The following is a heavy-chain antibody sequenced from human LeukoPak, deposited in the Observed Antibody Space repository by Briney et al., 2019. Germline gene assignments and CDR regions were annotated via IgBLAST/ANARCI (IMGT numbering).Heavy chain of an antibody. CDR1: GFTFSDAW. CDR2: IKNKVDGGTT. Sequence: GGSLRLSCAGSGFTFSDAWMSRVRQAPGQGLEWVGRIKNKVDGGTTDYAAPAKGRFTISRDDAKNMAYLQMSSLKIEDTGVYYCTTRGGLGYWGQGTLVTVSS. D-gene: IGHD3-10*01. J-gene: IGHJ4*02. V-gene: IGHV3-15*01. CDR3: TTRGGLGY.